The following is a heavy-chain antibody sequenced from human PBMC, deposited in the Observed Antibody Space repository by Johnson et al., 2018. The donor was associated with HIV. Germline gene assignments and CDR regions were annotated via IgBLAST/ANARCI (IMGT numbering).Heavy chain of an antibody. CDR2: ISTSGSSI. Sequence: VQLVESGGGLVKPGGSLRLSCAASGFTFSDYYMSWIRQAPGKGLEWISYISTSGSSIYYADSVKGRFTISRDNAKNSLYLQMNSLRAEDTAVYYCARDRRGLLAAGAAFDIWGQGTMVTVSS. D-gene: IGHD3-3*02. J-gene: IGHJ3*02. V-gene: IGHV3-11*04. CDR3: ARDRRGLLAAGAAFDI. CDR1: GFTFSDYY.